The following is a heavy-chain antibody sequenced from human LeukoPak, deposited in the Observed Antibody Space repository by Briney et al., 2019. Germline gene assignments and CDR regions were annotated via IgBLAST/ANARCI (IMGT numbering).Heavy chain of an antibody. CDR2: IYYSGST. CDR3: ARVYDYVWGSEDY. V-gene: IGHV4-39*07. Sequence: SETLSLTCTVSNDSISSGDYYWGWIRQPPGKGLEWIGSIYYSGSTYYNPSLKSRVTISVDTSKNQFSLKLSSVTAADTAVYYCARVYDYVWGSEDYWGQGTLVTVSS. D-gene: IGHD3-16*01. CDR1: NDSISSGDYY. J-gene: IGHJ4*02.